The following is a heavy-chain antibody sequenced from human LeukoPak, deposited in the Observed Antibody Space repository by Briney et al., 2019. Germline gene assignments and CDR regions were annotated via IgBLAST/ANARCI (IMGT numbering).Heavy chain of an antibody. D-gene: IGHD2-21*02. Sequence: PGGSLRLSCAASGFTFRSYELNWVRQAAGKGLEWVSYISDIGTTQHYADSVKGRFIISRDNAKNSLYLQMNSLTAADTAVYYCARDRSKVTAYDDALDIWGQGTMVIVSS. V-gene: IGHV3-48*03. J-gene: IGHJ3*02. CDR2: ISDIGTTQ. CDR3: ARDRSKVTAYDDALDI. CDR1: GFTFRSYE.